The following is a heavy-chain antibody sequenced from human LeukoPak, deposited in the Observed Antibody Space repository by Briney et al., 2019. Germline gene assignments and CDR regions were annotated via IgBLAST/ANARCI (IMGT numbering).Heavy chain of an antibody. CDR1: GFTFTNYA. CDR3: AKNNDYGGSYWYFDL. CDR2: ISYDETNK. Sequence: GRSLRLSCAASGFTFTNYAMHWVRQAQGKGLEGVEVISYDETNKYYEDSVKGRFTISRDSSKNTLYLQMSSLRDEDTAVYYCAKNNDYGGSYWYFDLWGRGTLVTVSS. D-gene: IGHD4-23*01. V-gene: IGHV3-30*04. J-gene: IGHJ2*01.